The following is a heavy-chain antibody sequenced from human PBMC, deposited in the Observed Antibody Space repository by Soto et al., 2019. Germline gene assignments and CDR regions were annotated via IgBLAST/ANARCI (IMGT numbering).Heavy chain of an antibody. D-gene: IGHD1-26*01. CDR3: AKDEVGATDY. CDR1: GFTFSSYG. CDR2: ISYDGSNK. Sequence: QVQLVESGGGVVQPGRSLRLSCAASGFTFSSYGMHWVRQAPGEGLEWVAGISYDGSNKYYADSVKGRFTISRDNSKNPLYLPMNSLRAEDTAVYYCAKDEVGATDYWGQGTLVTVSS. J-gene: IGHJ4*02. V-gene: IGHV3-30*18.